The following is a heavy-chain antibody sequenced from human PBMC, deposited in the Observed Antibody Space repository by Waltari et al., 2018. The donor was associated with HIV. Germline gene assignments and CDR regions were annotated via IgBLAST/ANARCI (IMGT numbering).Heavy chain of an antibody. V-gene: IGHV4-39*02. Sequence: QLQLQESGPGLVKPSETLSLTCTVSGCSIRRSSYYWGWIRQPPGKGLEWIGSIYYSGSTYYNPSLKSRVTISVDTSKNQFSLKLSSVTAADTAVYYCARERRPDAFDIWGQGTMVTVSS. CDR3: ARERRPDAFDI. CDR1: GCSIRRSSYY. J-gene: IGHJ3*02. CDR2: IYYSGST.